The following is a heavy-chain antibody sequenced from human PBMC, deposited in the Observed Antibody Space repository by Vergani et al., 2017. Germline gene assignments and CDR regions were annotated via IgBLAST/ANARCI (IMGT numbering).Heavy chain of an antibody. CDR2: IQFDGSNQ. D-gene: IGHD3-16*01. V-gene: IGHV3-30*02. J-gene: IGHJ4*02. CDR1: GFILRTYD. Sequence: QVQLVESGGGVVQRGGSLRLSCPTSGFILRTYDMQWIRRGPGKGKEFVAFIQFDGSNQYYADPVKGRFTLSRDFSKNTLYLQMNSLRTDDTATYYCAKHFRGWGIDYWGQGTQVIVSS. CDR3: AKHFRGWGIDY.